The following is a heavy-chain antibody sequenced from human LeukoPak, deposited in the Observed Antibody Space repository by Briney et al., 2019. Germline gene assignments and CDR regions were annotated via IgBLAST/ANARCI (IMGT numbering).Heavy chain of an antibody. J-gene: IGHJ4*02. CDR1: GGSFSGYY. V-gene: IGHV4-34*01. CDR2: INHSGST. D-gene: IGHD1-1*01. Sequence: SETLSLTCAVYGGSFSGYYWSWIRQPPGKGLEWIGEINHSGSTNYNPSLKSRVTISVDTSKNQFSLKLSSVTAADTAVYYCARGRYHWKVFDYWGQGTLVTVSS. CDR3: ARGRYHWKVFDY.